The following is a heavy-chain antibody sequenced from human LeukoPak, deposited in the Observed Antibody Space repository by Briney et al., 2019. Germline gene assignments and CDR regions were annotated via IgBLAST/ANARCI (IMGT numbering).Heavy chain of an antibody. CDR1: GYTFTSYG. D-gene: IGHD6-6*01. Sequence: GASVKVSCKASGYTFTSYGISWVRQAPGQGLEWMGWISAYNGNTNYAQKLQGRVTMTTDTSTSTAYMELRSLRSDDTAVYYCAWVSSSSVDYYYYMDVWGKGTTVTVSS. CDR3: AWVSSSSVDYYYYMDV. J-gene: IGHJ6*03. V-gene: IGHV1-18*01. CDR2: ISAYNGNT.